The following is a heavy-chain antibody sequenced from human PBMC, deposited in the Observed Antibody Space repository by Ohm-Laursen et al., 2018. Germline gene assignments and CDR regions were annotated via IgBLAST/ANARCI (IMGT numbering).Heavy chain of an antibody. D-gene: IGHD3-22*01. Sequence: SVKVSCKASGDIFSSYAIHWVRQAPRQGLEYLGGIIPIFGTANYAQKFQGRVTITADESTSTAYMELSSLRSEDTAVYYCASDNPAPHYYDSSGYYFWGQGTLVTVSS. V-gene: IGHV1-69*13. CDR2: IIPIFGTA. J-gene: IGHJ4*02. CDR1: GDIFSSYA. CDR3: ASDNPAPHYYDSSGYYF.